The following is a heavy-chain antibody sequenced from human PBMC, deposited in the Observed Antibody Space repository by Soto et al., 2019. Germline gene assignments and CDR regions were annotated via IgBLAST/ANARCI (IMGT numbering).Heavy chain of an antibody. CDR3: ARDNTAMDN. CDR2: ISSSGSTI. CDR1: AFSFSDHY. D-gene: IGHD5-18*01. Sequence: QVQLVESGGGLVKPGGSLRLSCAASAFSFSDHYMSWVRQAPGTGLEWVSYISSSGSTIYYAFSVKGLFTISRDNAKISLYLQMNSLRAEDSAVYYCARDNTAMDNWGQGTLVTVSS. J-gene: IGHJ4*02. V-gene: IGHV3-11*01.